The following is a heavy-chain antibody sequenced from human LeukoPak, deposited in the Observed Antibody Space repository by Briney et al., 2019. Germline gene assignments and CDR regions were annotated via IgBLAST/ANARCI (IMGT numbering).Heavy chain of an antibody. CDR3: ARDHRYAFDN. D-gene: IGHD5-12*01. CDR1: GFTFSNYR. CDR2: VGISSGNT. J-gene: IGHJ4*02. Sequence: GGSLRLSCAASGFTFSNYRMNWVRQAPGKGLEWISYVGISSGNTKYADPVKGRFTISGDSAKNSVFLKMNSLRVEDTAVYYCARDHRYAFDNWGQGTLVAVSS. V-gene: IGHV3-48*04.